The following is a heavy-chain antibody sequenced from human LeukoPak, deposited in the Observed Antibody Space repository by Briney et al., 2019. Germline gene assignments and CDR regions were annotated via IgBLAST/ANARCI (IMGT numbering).Heavy chain of an antibody. CDR3: AKEPTYFYGSGSFSHYFDY. Sequence: GGSLRLSCAASGFTFSSYAMSWVRQAPGKGLEWVSAISGSGGSTYYADSAKGRFTISRDNSKNTLFLQMNSLRAEDTAVYFCAKEPTYFYGSGSFSHYFDYWGQGTLVTASS. J-gene: IGHJ4*02. CDR1: GFTFSSYA. CDR2: ISGSGGST. D-gene: IGHD3-10*01. V-gene: IGHV3-23*01.